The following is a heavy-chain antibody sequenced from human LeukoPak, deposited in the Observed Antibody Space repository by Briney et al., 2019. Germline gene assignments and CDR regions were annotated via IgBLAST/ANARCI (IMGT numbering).Heavy chain of an antibody. D-gene: IGHD3-10*01. CDR2: ISSSGSTI. V-gene: IGHV3-48*03. Sequence: PGGSLRLSWAASGFTFSSYEMNWVRQAPGKGLEWVSYISSSGSTIYYADSVKGRFTISRDNAKNSLYLQMNSLRAEDTAVYYCASSTPLTSFDYWGQGTLVTVSS. CDR1: GFTFSSYE. CDR3: ASSTPLTSFDY. J-gene: IGHJ4*02.